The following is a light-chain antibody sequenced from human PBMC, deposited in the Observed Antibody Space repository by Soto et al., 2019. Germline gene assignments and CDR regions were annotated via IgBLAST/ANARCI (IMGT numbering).Light chain of an antibody. Sequence: QSALTQPPSASGSPGQSVTISCTGTSSDIGGYNYVSWFQQHPGKAPKVMIYEVSKRPSGVPDRFSGSKSGNTASLTVSGLQAEDEADYYCSSYTSSNTWVFGGGTKLTVL. CDR2: EVS. V-gene: IGLV2-8*01. CDR1: SSDIGGYNY. J-gene: IGLJ2*01. CDR3: SSYTSSNTWV.